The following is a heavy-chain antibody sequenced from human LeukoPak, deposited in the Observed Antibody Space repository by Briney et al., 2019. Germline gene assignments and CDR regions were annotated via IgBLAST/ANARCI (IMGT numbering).Heavy chain of an antibody. Sequence: GGSLRLSCAASGFSFSDFGMGWVRQAPGKGLEWVSVIYSGGSTYYADSVKGRFTISRDNFKDTLYLHMNSLRAEDTAVYFCAYYDSSGYYYGRLRYWGQGTPVTVSS. CDR3: AYYDSSGYYYGRLRY. D-gene: IGHD3-22*01. V-gene: IGHV3-53*01. J-gene: IGHJ4*02. CDR2: IYSGGST. CDR1: GFSFSDFG.